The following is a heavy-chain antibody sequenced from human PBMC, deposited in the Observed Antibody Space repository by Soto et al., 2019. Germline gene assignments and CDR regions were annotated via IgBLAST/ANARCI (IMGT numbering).Heavy chain of an antibody. CDR3: ARGNRNNGSYRPYYFDY. D-gene: IGHD3-16*02. CDR2: INPNSGGT. Sequence: ASVKVSCKASGYTFTCYYMHWVRQAPGQGLEWMGWINPNSGGTNYAQKFQGWVTMTRDTSISTAYMELSRLRSDDTAVYYCARGNRNNGSYRPYYFDYWGQGTLVTVSS. J-gene: IGHJ4*02. V-gene: IGHV1-2*04. CDR1: GYTFTCYY.